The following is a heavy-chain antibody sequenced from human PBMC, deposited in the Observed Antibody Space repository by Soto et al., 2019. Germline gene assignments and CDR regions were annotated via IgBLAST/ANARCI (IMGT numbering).Heavy chain of an antibody. J-gene: IGHJ6*03. Sequence: EVQLVESGGGLVKPGGSLRLSCAASGFTFSNAWMSWVRQAPGKGLEWVGRIKSKTDGGTTDYTAPVKVRFTISRDDSKNTLYLQMNSLKTEDTAVYYCTTHPSNTVTTYHYYYYYIDVWGKGTTVTVSS. V-gene: IGHV3-15*01. CDR3: TTHPSNTVTTYHYYYYYIDV. D-gene: IGHD4-4*01. CDR2: IKSKTDGGTT. CDR1: GFTFSNAW.